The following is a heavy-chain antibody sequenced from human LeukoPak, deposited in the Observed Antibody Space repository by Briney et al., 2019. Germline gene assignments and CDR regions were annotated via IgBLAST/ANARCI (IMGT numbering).Heavy chain of an antibody. CDR2: IWYDGSNK. J-gene: IGHJ5*02. CDR3: AREGRDGYNWDWFDP. CDR1: GFTFSSYG. V-gene: IGHV3-33*01. D-gene: IGHD5-24*01. Sequence: GGSLRLSCAASGFTFSSYGMHWVRQAPGKGLERVAVIWYDGSNKYYADSVKGRFTISRDNSKNTLYLQMNSLRAEDTAVYYCAREGRDGYNWDWFDPWGQGTLVAVSS.